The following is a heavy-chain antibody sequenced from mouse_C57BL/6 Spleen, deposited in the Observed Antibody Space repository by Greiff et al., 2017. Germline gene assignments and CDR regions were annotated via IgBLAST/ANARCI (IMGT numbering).Heavy chain of an antibody. D-gene: IGHD1-1*01. CDR2: ISPGSGNT. CDR1: GYSFTSYY. V-gene: IGHV1-66*01. J-gene: IGHJ2*01. Sequence: VQLQQSGPELVTPGASVKISCKASGYSFTSYYIHWVKQRPGQGLEWIGWISPGSGNTKYNEQFKGKATLTADTSSSTSYMHLSSLTSEYAAVYYCARSNGNVDFDDWGQGTTLTVSS. CDR3: ARSNGNVDFDD.